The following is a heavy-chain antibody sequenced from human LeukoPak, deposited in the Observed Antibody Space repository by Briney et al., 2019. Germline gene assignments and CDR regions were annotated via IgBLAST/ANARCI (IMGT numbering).Heavy chain of an antibody. CDR3: ARAHAGYSSACDY. J-gene: IGHJ4*02. Sequence: PSETLSVTCTVSGGSISSYYWSWIRQPPGKGRWWIGHIYYSGSNNYNPSLKSRVTISVDTSKNQFSLKLSSVTAADTAVYYCARAHAGYSSACDYWGQGTLVTVSS. D-gene: IGHD6-25*01. V-gene: IGHV4-59*01. CDR2: IYYSGSN. CDR1: GGSISSYY.